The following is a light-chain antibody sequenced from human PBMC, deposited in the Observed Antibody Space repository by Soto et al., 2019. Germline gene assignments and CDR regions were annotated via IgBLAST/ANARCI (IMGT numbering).Light chain of an antibody. V-gene: IGKV1-5*03. CDR1: QSITTW. CDR2: KAS. CDR3: QQFNTVSRT. J-gene: IGKJ1*01. Sequence: DVQMTQSPSSLSASVGDKVTITCRASQSITTWLAWYQQKPGKAPKILIYKASTLESGVPSRFSGSGSGTEFTLTISSLQPDDFATYYCQQFNTVSRTFGQGTKVDIK.